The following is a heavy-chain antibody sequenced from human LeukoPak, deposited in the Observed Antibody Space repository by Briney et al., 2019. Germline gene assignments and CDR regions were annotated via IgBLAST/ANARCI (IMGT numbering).Heavy chain of an antibody. CDR3: ARILLGSSGSYCRGNWFDP. CDR1: GGSFSGYY. D-gene: IGHD3-22*01. V-gene: IGHV4-34*01. J-gene: IGHJ5*02. CDR2: VNHSGST. Sequence: PSETLSLTCAVYGGSFSGYYLSWIRQPPGRGLEWIGEVNHSGSTNYNPSLKSRVTISVDTSKNQFSLKLSSVTAADTAVYYCARILLGSSGSYCRGNWFDPWGQGTLVTVSS.